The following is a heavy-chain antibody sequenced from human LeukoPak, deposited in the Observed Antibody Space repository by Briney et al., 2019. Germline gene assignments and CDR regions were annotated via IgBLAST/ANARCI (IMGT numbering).Heavy chain of an antibody. CDR3: AKDFPYSSSWSDAFDI. CDR1: GFTFSGYG. J-gene: IGHJ3*02. Sequence: PGGSLSPSCAASGFTFSGYGMNGVRQAPGKGLKGVAVISYGGSNKYYADSVKGRFTISRDNSKNTLYLQMNSLRAEDTAVYYCAKDFPYSSSWSDAFDIWGQGTMVTVSS. V-gene: IGHV3-30*18. CDR2: ISYGGSNK. D-gene: IGHD6-13*01.